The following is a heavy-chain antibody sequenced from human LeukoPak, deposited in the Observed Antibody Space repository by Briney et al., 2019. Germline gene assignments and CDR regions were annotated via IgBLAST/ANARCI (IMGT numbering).Heavy chain of an antibody. CDR3: TTHDYYGSGTFDI. CDR1: GFTFSNAW. D-gene: IGHD3-10*01. J-gene: IGHJ3*02. V-gene: IGHV3-15*01. CDR2: IKKKTNCGTT. Sequence: PGGSLRLSCAASGFTFSNAWMSWVRQAPGKGLEWVGRIKKKTNCGTTDYGAPVKGRFAISRDDSKNTLYLQMNSLKTEDTAVYYCTTHDYYGSGTFDIWGQGTMVTVSS.